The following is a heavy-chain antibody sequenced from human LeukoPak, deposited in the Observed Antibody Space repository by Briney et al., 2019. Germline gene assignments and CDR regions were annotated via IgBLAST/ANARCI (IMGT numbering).Heavy chain of an antibody. CDR2: IYHSGST. V-gene: IGHV4-30-2*01. CDR3: ARPYDILTGYYNERAAFDI. Sequence: SQTLSLTCAVSGGSISSGGYSWSWIRQPPGKGLEWIGYIYHSGSTYYNPSLKSRVTISVDRSKNQFSLKLSSVTAADTAVYYCARPYDILTGYYNERAAFDIWGQGTMVTVSS. D-gene: IGHD3-9*01. J-gene: IGHJ3*02. CDR1: GGSISSGGYS.